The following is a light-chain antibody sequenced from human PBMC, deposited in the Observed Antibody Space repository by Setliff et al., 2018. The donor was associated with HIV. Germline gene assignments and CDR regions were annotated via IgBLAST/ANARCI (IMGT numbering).Light chain of an antibody. CDR1: SSDVGGYDY. CDR2: EVG. CDR3: SSYTSSSPLYV. J-gene: IGLJ1*01. Sequence: QSALTQPASVSGSPGQSITISCTGTSSDVGGYDYVSWYQQHPGKVPKLMLYEVGNRPSGVSNRFSGSKSGNTASLTISGLQAEGEADYFCSSYTSSSPLYVFGTGTKVTVL. V-gene: IGLV2-14*01.